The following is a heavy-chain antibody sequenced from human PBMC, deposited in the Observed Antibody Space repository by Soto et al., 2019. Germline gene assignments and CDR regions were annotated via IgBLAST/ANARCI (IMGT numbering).Heavy chain of an antibody. Sequence: SETLSLTCAVSGVSISSGNGWTWVRQTPRRGLEYIGEIFHDGTANYYPSFERRVAISVDTSKNQFSLKLTSVTAADTAIYFCARLVYDTRLNYMYFDFWGQGALVTVSS. CDR1: GVSISSGNG. D-gene: IGHD2-8*01. V-gene: IGHV4-4*02. CDR3: ARLVYDTRLNYMYFDF. J-gene: IGHJ4*02. CDR2: IFHDGTA.